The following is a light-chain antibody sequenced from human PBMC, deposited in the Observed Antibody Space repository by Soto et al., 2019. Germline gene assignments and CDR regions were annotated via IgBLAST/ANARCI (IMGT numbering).Light chain of an antibody. V-gene: IGKV3-15*01. Sequence: EIVMTQSPATLSVSPGERVTLSCRASQNLSTNLAWYQQRPGQAPRLLIYAASTRATGIPARFSDSGSGTEFALTISSLQSEDFAVYYCQQYNYWLVYTFGQGTKLEIK. J-gene: IGKJ2*01. CDR3: QQYNYWLVYT. CDR1: QNLSTN. CDR2: AAS.